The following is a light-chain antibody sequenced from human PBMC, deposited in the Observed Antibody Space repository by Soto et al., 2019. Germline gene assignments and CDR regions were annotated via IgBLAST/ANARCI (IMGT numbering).Light chain of an antibody. CDR2: DAS. CDR1: QNINNY. J-gene: IGKJ5*01. V-gene: IGKV1-33*01. CDR3: QQYENLPT. Sequence: EIQRTQSPCSLSASVGDRATITCQASQNINNYLNWYQQKPGRAPKLLIYDASNLEAGVPSRFRGSGSGTDFTFTISRLQPEDIATYYCQQYENLPTFGQGTRLEIK.